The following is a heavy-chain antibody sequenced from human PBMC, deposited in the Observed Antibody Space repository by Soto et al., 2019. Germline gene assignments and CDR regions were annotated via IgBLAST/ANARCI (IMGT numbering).Heavy chain of an antibody. Sequence: QVQLVESGGGVVQPGRSLRLSCAASGFTFSSYGMHWVRQAPGKGLEWVAVIWYDGSNKYYADSVKGRFTISRDNSKNTLYLQMNSLRAEDTAVYYCAREGRAKRWFSGYFDYWGQGTLVTVSS. J-gene: IGHJ4*02. CDR3: AREGRAKRWFSGYFDY. D-gene: IGHD3-10*01. CDR1: GFTFSSYG. V-gene: IGHV3-33*01. CDR2: IWYDGSNK.